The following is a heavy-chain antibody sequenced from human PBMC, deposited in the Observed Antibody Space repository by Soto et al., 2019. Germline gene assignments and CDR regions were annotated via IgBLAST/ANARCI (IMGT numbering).Heavy chain of an antibody. CDR3: ARAQVRGHSYYNWFDP. Sequence: HPGGSLRLSCAASGFTFSTYGMHWVRQAPGKGLEWVAVIWFDGSNEFYADSVRGRFTISRDNSKNTLYLQMNSLRAEDTAVYYCARAQVRGHSYYNWFDPWGQGTLVTVSS. CDR1: GFTFSTYG. J-gene: IGHJ5*02. CDR2: IWFDGSNE. D-gene: IGHD5-18*01. V-gene: IGHV3-33*01.